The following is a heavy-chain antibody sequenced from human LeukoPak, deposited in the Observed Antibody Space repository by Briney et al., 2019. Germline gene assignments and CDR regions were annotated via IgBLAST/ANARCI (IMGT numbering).Heavy chain of an antibody. CDR3: ARDRELGYCSSTSCFPNYYYGMDV. V-gene: IGHV4-61*02. CDR1: SGSISSGGYY. CDR2: IYTSGST. Sequence: PSETLSLTCTVSSGSISSGGYYWSWIRQHPGKGLEWIGRIYTSGSTNYNPSLKSRVTMSVDTSKNQFSLKLSSVTAADTAVYYCARDRELGYCSSTSCFPNYYYGMDVWGQGTTVTVSS. J-gene: IGHJ6*02. D-gene: IGHD2-2*01.